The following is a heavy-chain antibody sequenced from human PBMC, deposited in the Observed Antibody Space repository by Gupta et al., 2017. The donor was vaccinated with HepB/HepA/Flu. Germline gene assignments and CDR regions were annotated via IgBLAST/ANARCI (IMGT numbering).Heavy chain of an antibody. CDR2: IWYDGNYK. D-gene: IGHD3-10*01. Sequence: QVQLVESGGGVVQPGRSLRLSCAASGFTFSSYGMHWVRQAPGKGLEWVAVIWYDGNYKYYADSVKCRFTISRDNSKNTLYLQMNRLRAEDTAVYFCARETMVRGWFDPWGQGTLVTVSS. CDR1: GFTFSSYG. CDR3: ARETMVRGWFDP. J-gene: IGHJ5*02. V-gene: IGHV3-33*01.